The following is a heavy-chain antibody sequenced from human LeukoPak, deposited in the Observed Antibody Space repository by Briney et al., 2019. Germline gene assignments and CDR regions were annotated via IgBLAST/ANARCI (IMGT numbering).Heavy chain of an antibody. Sequence: GESLKISCEASGHSFTNHWIGWVRQMPGKGLEWMGIINLGDSDTRYSPSFQGQVTISADKSISTAFLQWSSLTASDTAMYYCATSLGSYYGYCDYWGQGTLVTVSS. CDR3: ATSLGSYYGYCDY. J-gene: IGHJ4*02. CDR2: INLGDSDT. V-gene: IGHV5-51*01. CDR1: GHSFTNHW. D-gene: IGHD1-26*01.